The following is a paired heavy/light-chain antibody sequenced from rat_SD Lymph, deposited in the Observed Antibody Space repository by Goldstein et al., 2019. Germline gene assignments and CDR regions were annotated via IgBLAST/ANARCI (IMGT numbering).Light chain of an antibody. Sequence: DTVMTQSPASMSTSVGERVTVNCKASQSVGTVVAWFQQKPGQSPKRLIYLATNRHTGVPDRFTGSGFGRDFTLTISNVEAEDLAVYYCLQYDSIPNTFGAGTKLELK. J-gene: IGKJ2-1*01. CDR1: QSVGTV. V-gene: IGKV6S9*01. CDR3: LQYDSIPNT. CDR2: LAT.
Heavy chain of an antibody. CDR2: ITNSGGST. J-gene: IGHJ3*01. CDR3: TRDRNLYNSGWGFAY. V-gene: IGHV5S23*01. CDR1: GFTFSNYY. D-gene: IGHD4-3*01. Sequence: EVQLVESGGGLVQPGRSLKLSCAASGFTFSNYYMAWVRQAPTKGLEWVASITNSGGSTYYRDSVKGRFTISRDNAKSTLYLQMDSLRSEDTATYYCTRDRNLYNSGWGFAYWGQGTLVTVSS.